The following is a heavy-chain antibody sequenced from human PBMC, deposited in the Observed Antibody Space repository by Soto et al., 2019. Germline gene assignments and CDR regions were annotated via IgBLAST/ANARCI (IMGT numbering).Heavy chain of an antibody. CDR2: ISAYNGNT. J-gene: IGHJ4*02. V-gene: IGHV1-18*01. CDR1: GYIFTTYG. CDR3: ARDYYSGNYFDY. Sequence: ASVKVSCKASGYIFTTYGISWVRQAPGQGLEWMGWISAYNGNTNYGQKFQGRVTMTIDTSTGTAYMELRSLISDDTALYYCARDYYSGNYFDYWGQGTLVTVSS. D-gene: IGHD3-22*01.